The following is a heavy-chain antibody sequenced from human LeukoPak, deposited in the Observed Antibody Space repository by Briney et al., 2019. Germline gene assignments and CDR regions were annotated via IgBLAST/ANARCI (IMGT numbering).Heavy chain of an antibody. CDR2: TYYRSKWYN. D-gene: IGHD6-6*01. CDR3: ARDRSMDSSSSGVTADDAFDI. V-gene: IGHV6-1*01. J-gene: IGHJ3*02. CDR1: GDSVSSNSAA. Sequence: PSQTLSLTCAISGDSVSSNSAAWNWIRQSPLRGLEWLGRTYYRSKWYNDYAVSVKSRITINPDTSKNQFSLQLNSVTPEDTAVYYCARDRSMDSSSSGVTADDAFDIWGQGTMVTVSS.